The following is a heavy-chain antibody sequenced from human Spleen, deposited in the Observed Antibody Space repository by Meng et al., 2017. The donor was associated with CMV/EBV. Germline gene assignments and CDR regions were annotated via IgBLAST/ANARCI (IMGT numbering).Heavy chain of an antibody. CDR1: GFTFSDYY. D-gene: IGHD1-26*01. CDR3: ARDSSAVHNWLDS. V-gene: IGHV3-11*04. J-gene: IGHJ5*01. CDR2: ISSSGSIT. Sequence: GGSLRLSCAASGFTFSDYYMTWIRQAPGKGLEWVSYISSSGSITKYLDSLKGRFTISRDNAKNSLFLQMSSLTVEDTAVYYCARDSSAVHNWLDSWGQGTLVTVSS.